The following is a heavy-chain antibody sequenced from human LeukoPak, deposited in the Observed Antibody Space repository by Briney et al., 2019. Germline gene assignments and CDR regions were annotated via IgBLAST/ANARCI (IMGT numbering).Heavy chain of an antibody. D-gene: IGHD3-3*01. CDR1: GFTVSSNY. J-gene: IGHJ4*02. V-gene: IGHV3-21*01. Sequence: NPGGSLRLSCAASGFTVSSNYMSWVRQAPGKGLEWVSSISSSSSYIYYADSVKGRFTISRDNAKNSLYLQMNSLRAEDTAVYYCARVGSYNGAYYDFWSGYYPQPFDYWGQGTLVTVSS. CDR3: ARVGSYNGAYYDFWSGYYPQPFDY. CDR2: ISSSSSYI.